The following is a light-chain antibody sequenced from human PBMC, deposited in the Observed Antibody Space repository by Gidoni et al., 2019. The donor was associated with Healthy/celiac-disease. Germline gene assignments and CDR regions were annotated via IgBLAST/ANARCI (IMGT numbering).Light chain of an antibody. J-gene: IGLJ2*01. CDR2: EVS. CDR3: SSYTSSSTPMV. Sequence: QSALTQPASVSGSPGQSITLSCTGNSSDVGGYNYDSWHQQNPGKAPKLMICEVSNRSSGVSNLFSVCNSGNTASLTISVLQADDEADYSCSSYTSSSTPMVFGGGNKLTVL. V-gene: IGLV2-14*01. CDR1: SSDVGGYNY.